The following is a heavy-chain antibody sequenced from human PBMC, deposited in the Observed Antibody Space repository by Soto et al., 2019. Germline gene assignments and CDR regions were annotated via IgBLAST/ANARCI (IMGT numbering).Heavy chain of an antibody. CDR1: GLFFSSDA. J-gene: IGHJ4*02. Sequence: GGCLTLSCAAAGLFFSSDAMSWVRQAPGKGLEWVASISASDGSTYYADSVKGRFTISRDKSKNTAYLQMNSLRAEDTAVYYCAKQESVATDVWGQGTLVTVSS. CDR3: AKQESVATDV. CDR2: ISASDGST. V-gene: IGHV3-23*01. D-gene: IGHD2-15*01.